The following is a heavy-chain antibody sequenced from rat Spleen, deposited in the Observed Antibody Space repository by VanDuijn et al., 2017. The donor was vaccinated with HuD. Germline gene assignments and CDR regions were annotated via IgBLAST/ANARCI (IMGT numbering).Heavy chain of an antibody. CDR1: GFTFSDYN. CDR2: ISYDGSST. J-gene: IGHJ1*01. CDR3: ARQDYSGGGYFDF. Sequence: EVQLVESGGGLVQPGRSLKLSCAASGFTFSDYNMAWVRQAPKKGLEWVATISYDGSSTYYRDSVKGRVTISRDNAKSTLYLQMDSLRSEDPATYYCARQDYSGGGYFDFWGPGTMVTVSS. V-gene: IGHV5-7*01. D-gene: IGHD1-1*01.